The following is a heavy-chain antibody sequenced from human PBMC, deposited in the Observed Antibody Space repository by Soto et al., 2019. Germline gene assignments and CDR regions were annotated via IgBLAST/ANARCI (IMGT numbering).Heavy chain of an antibody. CDR3: ARTGRRDNWAMDV. D-gene: IGHD1-1*01. Sequence: EVQLVESGGGLVQPGGSLRLSCAASGFTISPYWMSWVRQLPGKGLEWMANIRQDGSEIYYADSVNGRFTISRDNGKNSLYLQMNSLRAEDTAVYYCARTGRRDNWAMDVWGQGTTVTVSS. CDR1: GFTISPYW. CDR2: IRQDGSEI. V-gene: IGHV3-7*01. J-gene: IGHJ6*02.